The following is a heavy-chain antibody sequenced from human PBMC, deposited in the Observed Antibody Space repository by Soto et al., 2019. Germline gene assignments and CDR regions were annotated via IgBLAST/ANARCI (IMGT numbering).Heavy chain of an antibody. Sequence: GGSLRLSCVVSVLPFGANAMSWVRQSPGKGLEWVSGLSNTGTSTSYADSVQGRFNIARDNSENTVYLQMNRLRVEDPAVYYCATEKGAPQDPFDTWGQGTLVTVSS. CDR3: ATEKGAPQDPFDT. D-gene: IGHD1-26*01. CDR2: LSNTGTST. CDR1: VLPFGANA. V-gene: IGHV3-23*01. J-gene: IGHJ5*02.